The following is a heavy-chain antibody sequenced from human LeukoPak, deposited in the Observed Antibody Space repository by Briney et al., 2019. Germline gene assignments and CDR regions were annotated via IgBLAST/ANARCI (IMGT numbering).Heavy chain of an antibody. CDR1: GLSISSYY. V-gene: IGHV4-59*01. Sequence: WETLCLTCAVSGLSISSYYLSWIRQPPGKGLEWVGDIYYNGSTNYNSALKRRGSISVDTSKNQFSLKLSPVTAADPAVYYCARDPYSGSYVRGDPPHSFDYWGQGTLVTVSS. J-gene: IGHJ4*02. CDR2: IYYNGST. CDR3: ARDPYSGSYVRGDPPHSFDY. D-gene: IGHD1-26*01.